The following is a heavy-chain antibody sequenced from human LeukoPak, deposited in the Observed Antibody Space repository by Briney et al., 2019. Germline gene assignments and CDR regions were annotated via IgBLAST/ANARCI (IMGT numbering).Heavy chain of an antibody. D-gene: IGHD6-13*01. CDR1: GFTFSSYA. Sequence: PGGSLRLSCAASGFTFSSYAMSWVRQAPGKGLEWVSAISGSGGSTYYADSVKGRFTISRDNSKNTLYLQMNSLRAEDTAVYYCAKKGGRQLAPYYSSGMDVWAKGPRSPSP. CDR2: ISGSGGST. J-gene: IGHJ6*02. CDR3: AKKGGRQLAPYYSSGMDV. V-gene: IGHV3-23*01.